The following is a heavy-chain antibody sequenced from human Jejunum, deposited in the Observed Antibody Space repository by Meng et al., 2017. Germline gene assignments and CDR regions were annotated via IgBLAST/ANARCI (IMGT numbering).Heavy chain of an antibody. V-gene: IGHV4-39*07. CDR2: IFYSGTT. Sequence: QLQRQESGPGLVKPSETLSLTCAVSGGSISPAGYYWGWIRQSPGKGLEWIGSIFYSGTTYYNPSLKSRVTISIDTSKNQFSLKMNSVTAADTAVYYCARDTAGFGPWGQGTLVTVSS. CDR3: ARDTAGFGP. CDR1: GGSISPAGYY. D-gene: IGHD6-13*01. J-gene: IGHJ5*02.